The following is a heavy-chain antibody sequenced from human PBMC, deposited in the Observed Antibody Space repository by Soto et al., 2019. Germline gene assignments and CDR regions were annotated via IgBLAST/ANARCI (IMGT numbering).Heavy chain of an antibody. CDR2: IYYSGST. CDR1: GGSISSSSYY. J-gene: IGHJ6*02. Sequence: SETLSLTCTVSGGSISSSSYYWGWIRQPPGKGLEWIGSIYYSGSTYYNPSLKSRVTISVDTSKNQFSLKLSSVTAADTAVYYCASWGQWLNYYGMDVWGQGTTVTVSS. V-gene: IGHV4-39*01. D-gene: IGHD6-19*01. CDR3: ASWGQWLNYYGMDV.